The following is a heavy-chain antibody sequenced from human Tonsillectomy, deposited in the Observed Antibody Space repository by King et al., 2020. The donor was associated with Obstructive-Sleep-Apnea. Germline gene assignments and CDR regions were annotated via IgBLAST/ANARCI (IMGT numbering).Heavy chain of an antibody. D-gene: IGHD5-24*01. J-gene: IGHJ4*02. Sequence: VQLVESGGGVVQPGRSLRLSCAASKFTFTIYAMHWVRQAPGKGLEWVAVISYDGSNKYYADSVKGRFTISRDNSKNTLYLQMSSLRAEDTALYYCARDPRYNGRVNYFDYWGQGTLVTVSS. V-gene: IGHV3-30*04. CDR1: KFTFTIYA. CDR2: ISYDGSNK. CDR3: ARDPRYNGRVNYFDY.